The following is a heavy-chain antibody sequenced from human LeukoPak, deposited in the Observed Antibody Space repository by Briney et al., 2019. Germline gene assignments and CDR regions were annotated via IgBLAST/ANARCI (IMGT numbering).Heavy chain of an antibody. CDR2: IYTSGST. Sequence: SETLSLTCTVSGGSISSYYWSWIRQPPGKGLEWIGYIYTSGSTNYNPSLKSRVTISVDTSKNQFSLKLSSVTAAGTAVYYCARPIAAAGTGWFDPWGQGTLVTVSA. D-gene: IGHD6-13*01. V-gene: IGHV4-4*09. CDR1: GGSISSYY. CDR3: ARPIAAAGTGWFDP. J-gene: IGHJ5*02.